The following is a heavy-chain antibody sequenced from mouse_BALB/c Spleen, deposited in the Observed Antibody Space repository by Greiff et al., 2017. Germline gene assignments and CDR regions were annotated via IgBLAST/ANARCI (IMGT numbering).Heavy chain of an antibody. J-gene: IGHJ3*01. Sequence: QVQLQQSGAELVKPGASVKLSCKASGYTFTSYYMYWVKQRPGQGLEWIGEINPSNGGTNYNEKFKSKATLTVDKSSRTAYMQLSSLTSEDSAVYYCTRKYDDAWFAYWGQGTLVTVSA. CDR2: INPSNGGT. D-gene: IGHD2-14*01. V-gene: IGHV1S81*02. CDR3: TRKYDDAWFAY. CDR1: GYTFTSYY.